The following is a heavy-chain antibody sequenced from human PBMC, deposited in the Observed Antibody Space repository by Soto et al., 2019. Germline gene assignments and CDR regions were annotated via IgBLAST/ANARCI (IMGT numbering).Heavy chain of an antibody. D-gene: IGHD3-3*01. Sequence: EVQLVESGGGLVQPGGSLRLSCAASGFSFSDYEINWVRQAPGKGLEWVSFISGSGRSIYYADSVKGRFTISRDNAKNSLYLQMNSLRFEDTAVYYCARGGPLNTILGVVTVLDHWGQGTVVTVSS. CDR1: GFSFSDYE. CDR3: ARGGPLNTILGVVTVLDH. V-gene: IGHV3-48*03. J-gene: IGHJ4*02. CDR2: ISGSGRSI.